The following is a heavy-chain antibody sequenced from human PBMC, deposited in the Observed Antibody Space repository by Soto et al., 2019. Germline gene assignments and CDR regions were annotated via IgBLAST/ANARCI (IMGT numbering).Heavy chain of an antibody. D-gene: IGHD6-6*01. CDR2: IYHTGRT. V-gene: IGHV4-30-4*01. J-gene: IGHJ4*02. Sequence: SETLSLTCNVSGASISSDDYYWTWIRQSPGKGLEWIGYIYHTGRTSYNPALRSRLTISIDRSKNQFSLTLSSVSAADTALYYCARDQSSSPDFFDYWGQGTLVTVSS. CDR1: GASISSDDYY. CDR3: ARDQSSSPDFFDY.